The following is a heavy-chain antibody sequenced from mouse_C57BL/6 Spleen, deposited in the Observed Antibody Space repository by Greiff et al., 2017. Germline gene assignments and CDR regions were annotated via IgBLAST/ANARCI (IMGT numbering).Heavy chain of an antibody. J-gene: IGHJ2*01. V-gene: IGHV1-78*01. CDR3: ARSYDYDDYYFDY. CDR2: IYPRDGST. D-gene: IGHD2-4*01. CDR1: GYTFTDHT. Sequence: VKVVESDAELVKPGASVKISCKVSGYTFTDHTIHWMKQRPEQGLEWIGYIYPRDGSTKYNEKFKGKATLTADKSSSTAYMQLNSLTSEDSAVYFCARSYDYDDYYFDYWGQGTTLTVSS.